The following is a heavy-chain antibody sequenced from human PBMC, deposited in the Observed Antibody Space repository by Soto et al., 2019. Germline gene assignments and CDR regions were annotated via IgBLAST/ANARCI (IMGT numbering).Heavy chain of an antibody. J-gene: IGHJ6*02. D-gene: IGHD2-21*02. V-gene: IGHV2-5*02. Sequence: QITLKESGPTLVKPTQTLTLTCTFSGFSLSTGGVGVGWIRQPPGEALEWLALIYWDDDKRYRPSLESRLTTTKDTSKNRVFLSMTNMDPVDTATYYCAHSRCGGDCLQSYSSHYYYGMDVWGQGTTVTVSS. CDR1: GFSLSTGGVG. CDR3: AHSRCGGDCLQSYSSHYYYGMDV. CDR2: IYWDDDK.